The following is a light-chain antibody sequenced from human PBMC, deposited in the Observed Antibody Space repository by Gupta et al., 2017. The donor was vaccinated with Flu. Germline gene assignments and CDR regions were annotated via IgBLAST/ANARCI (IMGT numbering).Light chain of an antibody. J-gene: IGLJ2*01. CDR3: QVWDSRSEDGV. CDR2: DDS. Sequence: SYVVTQPPSVSAAPGQTATITCGGNNIGIKVVHCYQQKPGQAPVMVVYDDSDRPSGIPERFAGSNSGNTATLTISRVEAGDEADYYCQVWDSRSEDGVFGGGTKVTVL. CDR1: NIGIKV. V-gene: IGLV3-21*02.